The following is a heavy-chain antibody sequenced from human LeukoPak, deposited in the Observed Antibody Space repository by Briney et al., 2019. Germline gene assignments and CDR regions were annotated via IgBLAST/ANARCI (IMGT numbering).Heavy chain of an antibody. Sequence: GASVKVSCKASGYTFTGYYMHWVRQAPGQGLEWMGWTNPNSGGTNYAQKFQGRVTMTRDTSISTAYMELSRLRSDDTAVYYCARSSSSWYELCFDYWGQGTLVTVSS. CDR3: ARSSSSWYELCFDY. J-gene: IGHJ4*02. V-gene: IGHV1-2*02. CDR1: GYTFTGYY. D-gene: IGHD6-13*01. CDR2: TNPNSGGT.